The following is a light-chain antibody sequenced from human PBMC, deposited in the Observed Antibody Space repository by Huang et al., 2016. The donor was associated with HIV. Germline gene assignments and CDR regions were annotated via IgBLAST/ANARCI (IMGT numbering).Light chain of an antibody. CDR1: QSLLHSNEYNY. J-gene: IGKJ2*01. CDR2: LGS. Sequence: DIVMTQSPLSLPVTPGEPASISCRSNQSLLHSNEYNYLDWYLQKPGQSPKLLIYLGSKRASGVPDRFSGSGSGTDVTLKISAVEAEDVGVYYCMQALQTPPYTFGQGTKLEIK. CDR3: MQALQTPPYT. V-gene: IGKV2-28*01.